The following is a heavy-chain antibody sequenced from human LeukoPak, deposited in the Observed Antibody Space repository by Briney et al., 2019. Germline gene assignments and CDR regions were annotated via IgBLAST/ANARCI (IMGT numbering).Heavy chain of an antibody. CDR3: AAVDHGNDY. V-gene: IGHV3-7*01. CDR2: IKRDGSEK. J-gene: IGHJ4*02. CDR1: GFTFSSYA. D-gene: IGHD1-14*01. Sequence: GGSLRLSCAASGFTFSSYAMSWVRQAPGKGLEWVANIKRDGSEKSYVDSVKGRFTISRDNAKNSLYLQMNRLRAEDTGVYYCAAVDHGNDYWGQGTLVTVSS.